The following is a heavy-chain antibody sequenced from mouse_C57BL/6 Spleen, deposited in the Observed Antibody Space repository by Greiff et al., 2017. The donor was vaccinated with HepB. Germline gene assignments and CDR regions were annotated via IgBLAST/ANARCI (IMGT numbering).Heavy chain of an antibody. Sequence: VKLQESGPELVKPGASVKLSCKASGYTFTSYDINWVKQRPGQGLEWIGWIYPRDGSTKYNEKFKGKATLTVDTSSSTAYMELHSLTSEDSAVYFCARSEELGPAHWYFDVWGTGTTVTVSS. D-gene: IGHD4-1*01. CDR2: IYPRDGST. V-gene: IGHV1-85*01. CDR3: ARSEELGPAHWYFDV. CDR1: GYTFTSYD. J-gene: IGHJ1*03.